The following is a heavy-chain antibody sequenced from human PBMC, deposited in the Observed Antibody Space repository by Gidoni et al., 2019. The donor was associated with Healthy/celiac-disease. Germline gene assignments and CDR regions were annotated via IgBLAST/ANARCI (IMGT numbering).Heavy chain of an antibody. CDR2: ISSSSSTI. CDR3: ARFYCTNGVCDPGGDY. J-gene: IGHJ4*02. Sequence: EVQLVESGGGWVQPGGSLRLSCAASGCTFSSHSMNWVRQAPGKGLEWVSYISSSSSTIYYADSVKGRFTISRDNAKNSLYLQMNSLRAEDTAVYYCARFYCTNGVCDPGGDYWGQGTLVTVSS. D-gene: IGHD2-8*01. CDR1: GCTFSSHS. V-gene: IGHV3-48*01.